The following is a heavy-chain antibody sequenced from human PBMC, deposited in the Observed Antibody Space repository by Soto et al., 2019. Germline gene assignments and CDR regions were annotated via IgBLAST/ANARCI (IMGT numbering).Heavy chain of an antibody. V-gene: IGHV3-33*01. J-gene: IGHJ6*02. D-gene: IGHD3-10*01. CDR2: IWYDGSNK. CDR1: GFTFSSYG. Sequence: GGSLRLSCAASGFTFSSYGMHWVRQAPGKELEWVAVIWYDGSNKYFADSLKGRFTISRDNSKNTLYLQMNSLRAEDTAVYYCARDSLDYFITYYYYGMDVWGQGTTVTVSS. CDR3: ARDSLDYFITYYYYGMDV.